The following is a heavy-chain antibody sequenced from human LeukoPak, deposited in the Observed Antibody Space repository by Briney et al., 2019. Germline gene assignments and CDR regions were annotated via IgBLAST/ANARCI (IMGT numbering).Heavy chain of an antibody. D-gene: IGHD2-15*01. CDR3: ARDAPYCSGGSCYPDY. J-gene: IGHJ4*02. Sequence: GASVKVSCKVSGYTLTELSMHWVRQAPGKGLEWMGWISAYNGNTNYAQKLQGRVTMTTDTSTSTAYMELRSLRSDDTAVYYCARDAPYCSGGSCYPDYWGQGTLVTVSS. V-gene: IGHV1-18*01. CDR2: ISAYNGNT. CDR1: GYTLTELS.